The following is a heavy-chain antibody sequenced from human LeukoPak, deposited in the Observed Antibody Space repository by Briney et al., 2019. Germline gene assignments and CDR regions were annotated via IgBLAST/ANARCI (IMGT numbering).Heavy chain of an antibody. Sequence: ASVKVSCKASGYTFSGYYIHWVRQAPGQGLDWMGWIYPNTGGTYYAQKFQGRVTMTRDTSISTDYMELSRLRSDDTAVYYCARKGADYGDYDYWGHGTLVTVSS. CDR1: GYTFSGYY. CDR2: IYPNTGGT. J-gene: IGHJ4*01. V-gene: IGHV1-2*02. CDR3: ARKGADYGDYDY. D-gene: IGHD4-17*01.